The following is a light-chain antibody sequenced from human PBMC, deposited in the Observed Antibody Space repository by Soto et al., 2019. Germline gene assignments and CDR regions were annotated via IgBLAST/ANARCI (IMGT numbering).Light chain of an antibody. CDR1: QDISTY. J-gene: IGKJ3*01. CDR3: QQLFMYPPT. CDR2: DAS. Sequence: DIQMTQSPSSLSASVGDRVTITCQASQDISTYLNWYQQKPGKAPKLLIYDASNLETGVPSRFSGSGSGTDFTFTISSLQPEDIATYYCQQLFMYPPTFGPGTKVDIK. V-gene: IGKV1-33*01.